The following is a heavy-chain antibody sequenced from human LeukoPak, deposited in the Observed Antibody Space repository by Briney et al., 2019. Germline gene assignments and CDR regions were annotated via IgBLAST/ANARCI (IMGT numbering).Heavy chain of an antibody. CDR3: ARDHRAADYYFDY. D-gene: IGHD6-13*01. CDR2: IWYDGSNK. V-gene: IGHV3-33*01. J-gene: IGHJ4*02. CDR1: GFTFSSYV. Sequence: PGGSLRLSCAAPGFTFSSYVMPWVRQAPGKGLEWVAVIWYDGSNKYYADSVKGRFTISRDNSKNTLYLQMNSLRAEDTAVYYCARDHRAADYYFDYWGQGTLVTVYS.